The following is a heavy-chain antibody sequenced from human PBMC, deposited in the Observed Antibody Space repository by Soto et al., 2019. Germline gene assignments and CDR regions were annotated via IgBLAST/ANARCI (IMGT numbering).Heavy chain of an antibody. CDR2: IYHSGST. J-gene: IGHJ4*02. Sequence: QLQLQESGSGLVKPSQTLSLTCAVSGGSISSGGYSWSWIRQPPGKGLEWIGYIYHSGSTYYNPSLKRRVTISVARSKTQFTLKLSSVTAADTAVYYCARGQVVAAQHWGQGTLVTVSS. CDR1: GGSISSGGYS. D-gene: IGHD2-15*01. CDR3: ARGQVVAAQH. V-gene: IGHV4-30-2*01.